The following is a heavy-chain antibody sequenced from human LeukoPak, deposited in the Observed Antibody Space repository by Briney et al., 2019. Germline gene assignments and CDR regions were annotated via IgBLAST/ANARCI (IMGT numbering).Heavy chain of an antibody. Sequence: GGSLRLSCAASGFTFSRYEMNWVRQAPGKGLEWVSYISSSGSTIYYADSVKGRFTMSRDNAKNSLYLQMNSLRAEDTAFYYCARGDHVPYFDYWGQGNLVTVSS. J-gene: IGHJ4*02. CDR1: GFTFSRYE. CDR2: ISSSGSTI. CDR3: ARGDHVPYFDY. V-gene: IGHV3-48*03. D-gene: IGHD1-14*01.